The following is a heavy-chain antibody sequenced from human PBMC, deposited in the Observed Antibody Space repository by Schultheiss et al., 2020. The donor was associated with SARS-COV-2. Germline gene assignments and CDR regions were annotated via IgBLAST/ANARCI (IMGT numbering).Heavy chain of an antibody. CDR3: ARGTYKQQLVHYYYGMDV. J-gene: IGHJ6*02. CDR2: IYVGGVT. Sequence: GGSLRLSCVASEFTVSGDSMTWVRQAPGTGLEWVAMIYVGGVTNYAEFAKGRFSISRDNAKNTLYLQMNSLRAEDTAVYYCARGTYKQQLVHYYYGMDVWGQGTTVTVSS. D-gene: IGHD6-13*01. V-gene: IGHV3-53*01. CDR1: EFTVSGDS.